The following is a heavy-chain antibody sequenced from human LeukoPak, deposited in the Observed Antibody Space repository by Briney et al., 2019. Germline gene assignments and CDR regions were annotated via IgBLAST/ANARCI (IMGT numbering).Heavy chain of an antibody. Sequence: GESLKISCKASGYIFSTYRLAWVRHMPGKGLEWMGVIYPGDSDTTYSPSLQGQVTISVDTSITTVYLQRSSLRPSDTAIYYCARRRYYGSGDFDLGGQGTLVTVSS. CDR2: IYPGDSDT. CDR1: GYIFSTYR. D-gene: IGHD3-10*01. CDR3: ARRRYYGSGDFDL. J-gene: IGHJ1*01. V-gene: IGHV5-51*01.